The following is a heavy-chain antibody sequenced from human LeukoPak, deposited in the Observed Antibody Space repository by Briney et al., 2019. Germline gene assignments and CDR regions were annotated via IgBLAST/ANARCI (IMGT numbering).Heavy chain of an antibody. Sequence: SETLSLTCAVYGGSFSGYYWSWIRQPPGKGLEWIGEINHSGSTNYNPSLKSRVTISVDTSKNQFSLKLSSVTAADTAVYYCARGYYDFWSGYPFGYWGQGTLVTVSS. CDR2: INHSGST. CDR1: GGSFSGYY. J-gene: IGHJ4*02. CDR3: ARGYYDFWSGYPFGY. D-gene: IGHD3-3*01. V-gene: IGHV4-34*01.